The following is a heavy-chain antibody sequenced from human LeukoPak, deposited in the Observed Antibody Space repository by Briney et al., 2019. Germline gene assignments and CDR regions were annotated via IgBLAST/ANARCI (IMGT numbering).Heavy chain of an antibody. J-gene: IGHJ4*02. CDR1: GGSISSGGYY. CDR3: ARVIRAVAASFDY. CDR2: IYHSGST. D-gene: IGHD6-19*01. V-gene: IGHV4-30-2*01. Sequence: SETLSLTCTVSGGSISSGGYYWSWIRQPPGRGLEWLGYIYHSGSTYYNPSLKSRVTISVDRSKNQFSLKLSSVTAADTAVYYCARVIRAVAASFDYWGQGTLVTVSS.